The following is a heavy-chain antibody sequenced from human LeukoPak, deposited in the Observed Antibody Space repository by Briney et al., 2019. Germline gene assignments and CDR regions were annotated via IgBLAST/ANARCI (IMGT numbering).Heavy chain of an antibody. CDR2: ISYDGSNK. V-gene: IGHV3-30*18. D-gene: IGHD5-18*01. CDR1: GFTFNSYS. Sequence: HPGGSLRLSCAASGFTFNSYSMHWVRQAPGKGLKWVAVISYDGSNKYYADSVKGRFTISRDNSKNTLYLQMNSLRAEDTAVYYCAKLYSYGYSLDYWGQGTLVTVSS. J-gene: IGHJ4*02. CDR3: AKLYSYGYSLDY.